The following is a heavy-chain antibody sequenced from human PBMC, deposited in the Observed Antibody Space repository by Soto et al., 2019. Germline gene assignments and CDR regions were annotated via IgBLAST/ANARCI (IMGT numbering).Heavy chain of an antibody. CDR3: ATSGYSSGWYRNYYFDY. D-gene: IGHD6-19*01. J-gene: IGHJ4*02. CDR1: GFTFSSYA. CDR2: ISGSGGST. Sequence: EVQLLESGGGLVQPGGSLRLSCAASGFTFSSYAMSWVRQAPGKGLEWVSAISGSGGSTYYADSVKGRFTISRDNSKNTLYLQMNSLRAEDTAVYYCATSGYSSGWYRNYYFDYWGQGTLVTVSS. V-gene: IGHV3-23*01.